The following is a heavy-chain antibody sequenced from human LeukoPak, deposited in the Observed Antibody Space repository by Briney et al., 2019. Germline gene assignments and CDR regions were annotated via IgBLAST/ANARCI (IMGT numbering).Heavy chain of an antibody. J-gene: IGHJ4*02. CDR2: INHSGST. Sequence: PSDSLSLTCAVYGGSFSGYYWSWIRQPPGKGLEWIGEINHSGSTNYNPSLKSRVTISVDTSKNQFSLKLTSVTAADTAAYYCASPDWDFDCWGQGTLVTVSS. CDR1: GGSFSGYY. D-gene: IGHD3-9*01. CDR3: ASPDWDFDC. V-gene: IGHV4-34*01.